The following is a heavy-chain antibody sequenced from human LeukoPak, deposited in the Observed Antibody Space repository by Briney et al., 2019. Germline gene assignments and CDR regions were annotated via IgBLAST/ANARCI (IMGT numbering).Heavy chain of an antibody. CDR3: ASSRYDSSGYYGIIGY. CDR2: ISGSGGST. Sequence: PGGSLRHSCAASGFTFSSYAMSWVRQAPGKGLEWVSAISGSGGSTYYADSVKGRFTISRDNAKNSLYLQMNSLRAEDTALYYCASSRYDSSGYYGIIGYWGQGTLVTVSS. V-gene: IGHV3-23*01. J-gene: IGHJ4*02. CDR1: GFTFSSYA. D-gene: IGHD3-22*01.